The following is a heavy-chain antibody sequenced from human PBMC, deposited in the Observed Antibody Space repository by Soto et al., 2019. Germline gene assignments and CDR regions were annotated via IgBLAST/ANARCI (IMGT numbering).Heavy chain of an antibody. V-gene: IGHV3-23*01. CDR2: ISGSGGST. J-gene: IGHJ4*02. D-gene: IGHD3-16*02. CDR1: GFTFSSDA. CDR3: ARPGFVWGSYRPFDY. Sequence: GGSLRLSCAASGFTFSSDAMSWVRQAPGKGLEWVSAISGSGGSTYYADSVKGRFTISRDNSKNTLYLQMNSLRAEDTAVYYCARPGFVWGSYRPFDYWGQGTLVTVSS.